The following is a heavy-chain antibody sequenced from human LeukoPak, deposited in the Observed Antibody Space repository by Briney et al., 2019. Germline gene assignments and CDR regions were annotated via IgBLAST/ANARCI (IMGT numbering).Heavy chain of an antibody. V-gene: IGHV3-23*01. D-gene: IGHD6-6*01. CDR2: ISGSGGST. CDR3: ARRPWDYYYYMDV. Sequence: PGGSLRLSCAASGFTFSSYAMSWVRQAPGKGLEWVSAISGSGGSTYYADSVKGRFTISRDNSKNTLYLQMNSLRAEDTAVYYCARRPWDYYYYMDVWGKGTTVTVSS. J-gene: IGHJ6*03. CDR1: GFTFSSYA.